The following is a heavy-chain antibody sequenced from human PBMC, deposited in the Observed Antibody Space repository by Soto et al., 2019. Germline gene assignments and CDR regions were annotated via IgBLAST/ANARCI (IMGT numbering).Heavy chain of an antibody. D-gene: IGHD3-22*01. Sequence: PSERLSLTCTVSAGSISRYYWSWIRHPPGNGLEWIGYIYYSGSTNYNPSLKSRVTISVDTSKNQFSLKLSSVTAADTAVYYCARDHGYDSSGYYRYNWFDPWGQGTLVTVSS. J-gene: IGHJ5*02. CDR2: IYYSGST. CDR1: AGSISRYY. CDR3: ARDHGYDSSGYYRYNWFDP. V-gene: IGHV4-59*01.